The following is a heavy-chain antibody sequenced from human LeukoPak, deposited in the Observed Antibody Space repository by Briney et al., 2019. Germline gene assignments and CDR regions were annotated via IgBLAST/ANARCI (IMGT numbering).Heavy chain of an antibody. CDR1: GFTFSSYA. J-gene: IGHJ4*02. V-gene: IGHV3-23*01. D-gene: IGHD3-10*01. Sequence: GGSLRLSCAASGFTFSSYAMSWVRQAPGKGLEWVSAISGSGGSTYYADSVKGRFTISRDNSKNTLYLQMNSLRAEDTAVYYCAKDGAMVRGVVSYFDYWGQGTLVTVSS. CDR2: ISGSGGST. CDR3: AKDGAMVRGVVSYFDY.